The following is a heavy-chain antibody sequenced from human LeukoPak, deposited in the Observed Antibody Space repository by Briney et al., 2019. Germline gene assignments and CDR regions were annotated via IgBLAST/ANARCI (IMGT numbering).Heavy chain of an antibody. J-gene: IGHJ4*02. D-gene: IGHD6-19*01. CDR2: ISYDGSNK. CDR3: AKDSSEYSSVDY. V-gene: IGHV3-30*18. CDR1: GFTFSSYG. Sequence: PGGSLRLSCAASGFTFSSYGMHWVRQAPGKGLEWVAVISYDGSNKYYADSVKGRFTISRDNSKNTLYLQMNSLRAEDTAVYYCAKDSSEYSSVDYWGQGTLVTVSS.